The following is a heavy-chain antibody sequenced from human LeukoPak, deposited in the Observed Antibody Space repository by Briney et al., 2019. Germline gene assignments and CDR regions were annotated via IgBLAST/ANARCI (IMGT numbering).Heavy chain of an antibody. D-gene: IGHD3-10*01. CDR2: ISYSGST. CDR1: RGSISSGDYY. CDR3: ARAVDYYGSGSYYKRWFDP. J-gene: IGHJ5*02. V-gene: IGHV4-30-4*08. Sequence: SQTLSLTCTVSRGSISSGDYYWSWIRQPPGKGLEWIGYISYSGSTYYNASLKSRVTISLDTSKSQFSLKLSSVTAADTAVYYCARAVDYYGSGSYYKRWFDPWGQGTLVTVSS.